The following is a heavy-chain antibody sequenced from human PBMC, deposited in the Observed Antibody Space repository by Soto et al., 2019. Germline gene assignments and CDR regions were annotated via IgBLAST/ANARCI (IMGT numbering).Heavy chain of an antibody. Sequence: EVQLVESGGGLVQPGGSLRLSCAASGFTFSNYAMHWVRQPTGKGLEWVSGIGAAGDTYYPGSVKGRFTISRENAKNSLYLQMNSLRAGDTAVYYCEAGGVTSVAQFDYWGQGTLVTVSS. J-gene: IGHJ4*02. CDR2: IGAAGDT. CDR3: EAGGVTSVAQFDY. CDR1: GFTFSNYA. D-gene: IGHD3-16*01. V-gene: IGHV3-13*01.